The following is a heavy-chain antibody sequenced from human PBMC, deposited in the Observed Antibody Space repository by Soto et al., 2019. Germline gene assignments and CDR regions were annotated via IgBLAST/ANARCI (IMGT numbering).Heavy chain of an antibody. D-gene: IGHD2-8*02. V-gene: IGHV4-59*08. CDR3: ARTPIGYCSGGTCSNWFDP. Sequence: SETLSLTCTVSGGSISSYYWSGIRQPPGKGLEWVGYIYSSGSTYVRPSLKSRVSMSVDPSKNQVSLRLTSVTATDTAVYYCARTPIGYCSGGTCSNWFDPWGQGTLVTVSS. CDR1: GGSISSYY. CDR2: IYSSGST. J-gene: IGHJ5*02.